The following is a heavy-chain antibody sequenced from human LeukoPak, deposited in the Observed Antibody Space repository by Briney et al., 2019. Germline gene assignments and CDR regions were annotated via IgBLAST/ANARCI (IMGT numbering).Heavy chain of an antibody. Sequence: PSETLSLTCTVSGGSLSSYYWSWVRQPPGKGLEWIGYIYYSGSTNYNPSLTSRVTISLDTSRNQFSLKLNSVTAADTAVYYCAKSNGYGLVDIWGQGTMVTVSS. CDR1: GGSLSSYY. CDR2: IYYSGST. V-gene: IGHV4-59*12. J-gene: IGHJ3*02. D-gene: IGHD3-10*01. CDR3: AKSNGYGLVDI.